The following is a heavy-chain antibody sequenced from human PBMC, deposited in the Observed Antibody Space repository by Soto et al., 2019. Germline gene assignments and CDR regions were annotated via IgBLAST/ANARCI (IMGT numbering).Heavy chain of an antibody. V-gene: IGHV3-23*01. Sequence: GSLRLSCAASGFTFSSYAMSWVRQAPGKGLEWVSAISGSGGSTYYADSVKGRFTISRDNSKNTLYLQMNSLRAEDTAVYYCAKTSRNIVVVVADFGYWGQGTLVTVSS. CDR1: GFTFSSYA. CDR2: ISGSGGST. CDR3: AKTSRNIVVVVADFGY. J-gene: IGHJ4*02. D-gene: IGHD2-15*01.